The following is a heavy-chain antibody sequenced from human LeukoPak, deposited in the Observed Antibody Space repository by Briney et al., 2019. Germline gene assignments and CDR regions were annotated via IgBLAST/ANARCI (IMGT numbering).Heavy chain of an antibody. D-gene: IGHD6-19*01. V-gene: IGHV3-21*01. J-gene: IGHJ4*02. CDR1: GFTFSSYA. CDR2: ISSSSSYI. CDR3: ARLAVAGPFDY. Sequence: GGSLRLSCAASGFTFSSYAMSWVRQAPGKGLEWVSSISSSSSYIYYADSVKGRFTISRDNAKNSLYLQMNSLRAEDTAVYYCARLAVAGPFDYWGQGTLVTVSS.